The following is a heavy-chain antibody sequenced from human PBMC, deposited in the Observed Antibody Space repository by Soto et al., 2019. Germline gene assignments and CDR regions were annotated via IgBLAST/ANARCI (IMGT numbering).Heavy chain of an antibody. D-gene: IGHD2-2*01. V-gene: IGHV4-39*02. Sequence: ETLSLTCAVSGASIDNSTYDWGWIRQPPGKGLEWIGSVYYSGSSYYSPSLKSRVTMSVDSSKNHFSLILDSVTAADKAVYYCVSINAGGWYYFDYWGQGILVTVSS. CDR2: VYYSGSS. CDR1: GASIDNSTYD. J-gene: IGHJ4*02. CDR3: VSINAGGWYYFDY.